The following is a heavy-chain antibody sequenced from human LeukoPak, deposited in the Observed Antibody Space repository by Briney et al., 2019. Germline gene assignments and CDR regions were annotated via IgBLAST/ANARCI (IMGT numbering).Heavy chain of an antibody. Sequence: SQTLSLTCVVSGDSVSSKNGAWNWIRQSPSRGLEWLGRTYYRSKWYNDYAESMEGRMTISQDTSKNQSSLHLSSVTAADTAVYYCARGAYDFWSGYYSYQFDYWGQGTLVTVSS. CDR2: TYYRSKWYN. V-gene: IGHV6-1*01. CDR1: GDSVSSKNGA. J-gene: IGHJ4*02. CDR3: ARGAYDFWSGYYSYQFDY. D-gene: IGHD3-3*01.